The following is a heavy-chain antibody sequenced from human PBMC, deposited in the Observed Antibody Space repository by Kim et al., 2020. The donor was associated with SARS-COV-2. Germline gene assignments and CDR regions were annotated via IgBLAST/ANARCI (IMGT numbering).Heavy chain of an antibody. Sequence: SETLSLTCAVYGGSFSGYYWSWIRQPPGKGLEWIGEINHSGSTNYNPSLKSRVTISVDTSKNQLSLKLSSVTAADTAVYYCARGKARGWNYLRPQPQPFDYWGQGTLVTVSS. D-gene: IGHD1-7*01. V-gene: IGHV4-34*01. CDR3: ARGKARGWNYLRPQPQPFDY. J-gene: IGHJ4*02. CDR2: INHSGST. CDR1: GGSFSGYY.